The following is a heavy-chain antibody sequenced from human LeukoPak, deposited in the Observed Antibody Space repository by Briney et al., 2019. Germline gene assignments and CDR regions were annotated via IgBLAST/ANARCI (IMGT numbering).Heavy chain of an antibody. CDR1: GGTFSSYA. D-gene: IGHD3-22*01. CDR3: ARTQSSYYYDSSGYADAFDI. Sequence: GASVKVSCKASGGTFSSYAISWVRQAPGQGLEWMGGIIPIFGTANYAQKFQGRVTITADESTSTAYMELSSLRSEDTAVYYCARTQSSYYYDSSGYADAFDIWGQGTMVTVSS. J-gene: IGHJ3*02. CDR2: IIPIFGTA. V-gene: IGHV1-69*13.